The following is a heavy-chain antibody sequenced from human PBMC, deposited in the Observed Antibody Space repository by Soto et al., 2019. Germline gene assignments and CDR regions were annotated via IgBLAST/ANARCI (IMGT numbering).Heavy chain of an antibody. D-gene: IGHD3-10*01. Sequence: QVQLVESGGGVVQPGRSLRLSCAASGFTFSSYGMHWVRQAPGKGLEWVAVIWYDGSNKYYADSVKGRFTISRDNSKNTXCLQMNSLRAEDTAVYYGARDALLWFGELLDYGMDVWGQGTTVTVSS. J-gene: IGHJ6*02. CDR2: IWYDGSNK. CDR1: GFTFSSYG. CDR3: ARDALLWFGELLDYGMDV. V-gene: IGHV3-33*01.